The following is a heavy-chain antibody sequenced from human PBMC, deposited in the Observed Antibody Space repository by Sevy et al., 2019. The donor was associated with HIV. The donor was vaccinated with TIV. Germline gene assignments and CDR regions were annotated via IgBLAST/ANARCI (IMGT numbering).Heavy chain of an antibody. J-gene: IGHJ4*02. D-gene: IGHD1-26*01. CDR2: IYSGGNT. V-gene: IGHV3-53*01. Sequence: GGFLRLSCAASGFTVSSNYMNWVRQAPGKGLDWISVIYSGGNTYYADSVKGRFTISRDNSKNTLYLQMNSLRAEDTTVYYCARDSTWGQGTLVTVSS. CDR3: ARDST. CDR1: GFTVSSNY.